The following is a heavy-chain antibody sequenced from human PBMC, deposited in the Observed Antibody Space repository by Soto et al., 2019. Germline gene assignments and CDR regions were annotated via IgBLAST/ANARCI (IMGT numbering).Heavy chain of an antibody. D-gene: IGHD6-13*01. CDR2: MNPNSGNT. Sequence: QVQLVQSGAEVKKPGASVKVSCKASGYTFTSYDINWVRQATGQGLEWMGWMNPNSGNTDYAQKFQGRVTMTRNTSISTAYMERSSLRSEDTAVYYCARARSAAGAGWFDPWGQGTLVTVSS. CDR1: GYTFTSYD. V-gene: IGHV1-8*01. CDR3: ARARSAAGAGWFDP. J-gene: IGHJ5*02.